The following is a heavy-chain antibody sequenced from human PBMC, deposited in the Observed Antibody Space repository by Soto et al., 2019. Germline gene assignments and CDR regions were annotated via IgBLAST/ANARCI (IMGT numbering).Heavy chain of an antibody. CDR2: IVVDSGDT. Sequence: ASVKVSCKASGLIFTSSAVQWVRQGRGQGLEWIGWIVVDSGDTSYAQRFQERVTITRDRSTSTVYMELSSLRSDDTAVYYCATENWFDPWGQGTLVTGS. J-gene: IGHJ5*02. CDR3: ATENWFDP. CDR1: GLIFTSSA. V-gene: IGHV1-58*01.